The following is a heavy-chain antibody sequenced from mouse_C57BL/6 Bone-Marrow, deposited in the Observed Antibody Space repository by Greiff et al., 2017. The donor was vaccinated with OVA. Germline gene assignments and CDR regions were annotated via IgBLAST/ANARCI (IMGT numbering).Heavy chain of an antibody. V-gene: IGHV1-50*01. CDR3: AKYDYDVDY. CDR2: IDPSDSYT. D-gene: IGHD2-4*01. CDR1: GYTFTSYW. Sequence: QLQQPGAELVKPGASVKLSCKASGYTFTSYWMQWVKQRPGQGLEWIGEIDPSDSYTNYNQKFKGKATLTVDTSSSTAYMQLSSLTSEDAAVYYCAKYDYDVDYWGQGTTLTVSS. J-gene: IGHJ2*01.